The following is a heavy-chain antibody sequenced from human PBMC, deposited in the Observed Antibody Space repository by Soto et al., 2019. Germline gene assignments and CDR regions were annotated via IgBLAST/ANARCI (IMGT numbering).Heavy chain of an antibody. Sequence: VKVSCKASRGTFSSYAISWVRQAPVQGLEWMGGIIPIFGTANYAQKLQGRVTMTTDTSTSTAYMELRSLRSDDTAVYYCARTRTRGYYDFWSGYDYWGQGTLVTVSS. D-gene: IGHD3-3*01. J-gene: IGHJ4*02. CDR3: ARTRTRGYYDFWSGYDY. CDR2: IIPIFGTA. CDR1: RGTFSSYA. V-gene: IGHV1-69*13.